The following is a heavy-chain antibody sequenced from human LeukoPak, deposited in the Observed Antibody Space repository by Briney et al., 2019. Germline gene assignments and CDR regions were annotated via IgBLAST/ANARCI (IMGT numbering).Heavy chain of an antibody. CDR1: GGSIRSYF. Sequence: PSETLSLTCTVSGGSIRSYFWSWIRQPPGKGLEWIGYIYYSGSTNYNPPLKSRVTISVDTSKNQFSLKLSSVTAADTAVYYCARGSDHYDSSGYRYFDLWGRGTLATVSS. J-gene: IGHJ2*01. D-gene: IGHD3-22*01. V-gene: IGHV4-59*01. CDR2: IYYSGST. CDR3: ARGSDHYDSSGYRYFDL.